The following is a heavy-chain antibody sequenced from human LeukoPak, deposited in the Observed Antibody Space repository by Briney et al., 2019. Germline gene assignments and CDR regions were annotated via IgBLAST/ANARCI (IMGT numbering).Heavy chain of an antibody. D-gene: IGHD3-22*01. CDR2: IYYSGST. J-gene: IGHJ3*02. V-gene: IGHV4-31*01. CDR1: GGSISSGGYY. Sequence: SETLSLTCAVSGGSISSGGYYWSWIRQHPGKGLEWIGYIYYSGSTYYNPSLKSLVTISVDTSKNQFSLKLSSVTAADTAVYYCARFSIGSSGYYKSEDEDDAFDIWGQGTMVTVSS. CDR3: ARFSIGSSGYYKSEDEDDAFDI.